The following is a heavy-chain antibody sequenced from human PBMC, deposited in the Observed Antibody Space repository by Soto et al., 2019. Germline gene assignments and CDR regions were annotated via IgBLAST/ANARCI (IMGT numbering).Heavy chain of an antibody. J-gene: IGHJ3*02. V-gene: IGHV3-21*01. CDR2: ISSSSSYI. CDR1: GFTFSSYS. CDR3: ARDPIVVVVAAFDI. Sequence: GGSLRLSCAASGFTFSSYSMNWVRQAPGKGLEWVSSISSSSSYIYYADSVKGRFTISRDNAKNSLYLQMNSLRAEDTAVYYCARDPIVVVVAAFDIWGQGTMVTVSS. D-gene: IGHD2-15*01.